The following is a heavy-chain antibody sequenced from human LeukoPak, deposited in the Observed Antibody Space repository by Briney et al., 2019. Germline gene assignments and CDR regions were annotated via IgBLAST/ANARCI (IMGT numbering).Heavy chain of an antibody. J-gene: IGHJ4*02. CDR1: GGSISSGGYY. Sequence: PSQTLSLTCTVAGGSISSGGYYWSWIRQHPGKGLEWIGYIDYSGSTYYNPSLKSRVTISVDTSKNQFSLKLSSVTAADTAVYYCARDGRGHCSGGSCLGFDYWGQGTLVTVSS. CDR2: IDYSGST. CDR3: ARDGRGHCSGGSCLGFDY. D-gene: IGHD2-15*01. V-gene: IGHV4-31*03.